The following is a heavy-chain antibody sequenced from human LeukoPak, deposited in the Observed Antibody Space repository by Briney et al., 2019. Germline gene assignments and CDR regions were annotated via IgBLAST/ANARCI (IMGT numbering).Heavy chain of an antibody. Sequence: EGSLRLSCAASGFTFSSYAMSWVRQAPGKGLEWVSAISGSGGSTYYADSVKGRFTISRDNSKNTLYLQMNSLRAEDTAVYYCARDITMVRGVIIDYFDYWGQGTLVTVSS. V-gene: IGHV3-23*01. CDR2: ISGSGGST. D-gene: IGHD3-10*01. J-gene: IGHJ4*02. CDR3: ARDITMVRGVIIDYFDY. CDR1: GFTFSSYA.